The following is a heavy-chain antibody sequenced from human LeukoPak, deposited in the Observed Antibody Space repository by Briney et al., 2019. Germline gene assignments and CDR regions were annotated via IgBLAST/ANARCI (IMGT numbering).Heavy chain of an antibody. CDR3: ARVRQQLVAPFDY. CDR2: IIPIFGTA. V-gene: IGHV1-69*13. Sequence: GASVKVSCKASGGTFSSYAISWVRQAPGQGLEWMGGIIPIFGTANYAQKFQGRVTITADESTSTAYMELSSLRSEDTAVYYCARVRQQLVAPFDYWGQGTLVTVSS. CDR1: GGTFSSYA. D-gene: IGHD6-13*01. J-gene: IGHJ4*02.